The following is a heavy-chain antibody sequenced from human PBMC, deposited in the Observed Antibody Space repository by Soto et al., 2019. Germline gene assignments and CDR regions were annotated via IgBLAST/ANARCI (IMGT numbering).Heavy chain of an antibody. CDR2: IGRGSTT. CDR3: AKGILVKPPGTRAFDM. D-gene: IGHD6-13*01. Sequence: EVQLLESGGELAQPGGSLRLSCAASGFTFASYAMSWVRQAPGKGLEWVSTIGRGSTTYYPDSVKGRFTISRDDSNNALYLQMNSLRAGDTAVYYCAKGILVKPPGTRAFDMWGQGTMVIVSS. V-gene: IGHV3-23*01. CDR1: GFTFASYA. J-gene: IGHJ3*02.